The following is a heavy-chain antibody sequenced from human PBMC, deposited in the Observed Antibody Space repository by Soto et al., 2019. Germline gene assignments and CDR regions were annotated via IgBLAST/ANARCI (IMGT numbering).Heavy chain of an antibody. Sequence: PSETLSLTCTVSGGSVNNYYWSWVRLSPGKGLERIGYIYYTGRTNYNPSLESRVTISVDTSKNQFSLNLRSVTAADTAVYYCARDSSDSWYSPMDPWGQGILVTVSS. J-gene: IGHJ5*02. V-gene: IGHV4-59*02. CDR3: ARDSSDSWYSPMDP. CDR1: GGSVNNYY. CDR2: IYYTGRT. D-gene: IGHD3-22*01.